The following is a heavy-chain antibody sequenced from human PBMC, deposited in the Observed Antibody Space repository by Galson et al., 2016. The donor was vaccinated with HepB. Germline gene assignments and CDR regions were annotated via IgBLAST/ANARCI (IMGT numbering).Heavy chain of an antibody. CDR3: ARGGPYYGSGSYYEYSDY. Sequence: SLRLSCAASGFTFRSYGMHWVRQTPGKGLEWVAVVRYDATKKYNEDSEKGRFTISRDNSKNMVYLQMNSLRAEDTAVYYCARGGPYYGSGSYYEYSDYWGQGTLVTVSS. V-gene: IGHV3-33*01. CDR1: GFTFRSYG. J-gene: IGHJ4*02. D-gene: IGHD3-10*01. CDR2: VRYDATKK.